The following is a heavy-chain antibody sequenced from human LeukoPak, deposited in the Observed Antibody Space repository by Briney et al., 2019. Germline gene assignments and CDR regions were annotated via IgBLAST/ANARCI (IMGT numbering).Heavy chain of an antibody. CDR2: INPNSGGR. CDR3: ARVRAAAGAGDFDY. Sequence: ASLKVSCKASGYTFTTYYIHWVRQAPGQGLEWMGWINPNSGGRSAAPKFQGRVTMTGDTSISTAYMELNSLTSDDTAVYYCARVRAAAGAGDFDYWGQGTLVTVSS. D-gene: IGHD6-13*01. V-gene: IGHV1-2*02. J-gene: IGHJ4*02. CDR1: GYTFTTYY.